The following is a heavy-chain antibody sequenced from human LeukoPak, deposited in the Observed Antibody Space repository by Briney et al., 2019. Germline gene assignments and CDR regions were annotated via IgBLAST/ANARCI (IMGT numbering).Heavy chain of an antibody. CDR3: AGGYYDILTGYYRPNGDYMDV. CDR2: INPSGGST. D-gene: IGHD3-9*01. V-gene: IGHV1-46*01. J-gene: IGHJ6*03. Sequence: EASVKVSCKASGYTFTSYYMHWVRQAPGQGLEWMGIINPSGGSTSYAQKFQGRVTMTRDMSTSTVYMELSSLRSEDTAVYYCAGGYYDILTGYYRPNGDYMDVWGKGTTVTVSS. CDR1: GYTFTSYY.